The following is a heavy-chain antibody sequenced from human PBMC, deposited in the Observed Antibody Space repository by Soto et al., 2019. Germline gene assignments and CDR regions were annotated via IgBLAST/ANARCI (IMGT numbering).Heavy chain of an antibody. Sequence: GGSLRLSCAASGFTFSSYAMSWVRQAPGKGLEWVSAISGSGGSTYYADSVKGRFTISRDNSKNTLYLQMNSLRAEDTAVYYCAKVGYCSGGSCSGFDYWGQGTLVTVSS. CDR2: ISGSGGST. CDR1: GFTFSSYA. CDR3: AKVGYCSGGSCSGFDY. V-gene: IGHV3-23*01. D-gene: IGHD2-15*01. J-gene: IGHJ4*02.